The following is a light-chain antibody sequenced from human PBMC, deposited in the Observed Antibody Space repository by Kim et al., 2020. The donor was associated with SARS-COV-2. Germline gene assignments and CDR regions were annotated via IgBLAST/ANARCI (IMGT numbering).Light chain of an antibody. CDR3: HQYYIWYT. CDR1: QSVNNN. CDR2: GAF. V-gene: IGKV3-15*01. J-gene: IGKJ2*01. Sequence: EIVMTQSPATLSVSPGERATLSCRASQSVNNNLAWYQQKPGQAPRLLIHGAFTRATGIPARFSGSGSGTEFTLTISSLQSEDFAVYYCHQYYIWYTFGQGTKLEI.